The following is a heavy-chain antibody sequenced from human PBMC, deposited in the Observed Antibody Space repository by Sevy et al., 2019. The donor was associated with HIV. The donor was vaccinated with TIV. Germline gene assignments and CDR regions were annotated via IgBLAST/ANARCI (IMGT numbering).Heavy chain of an antibody. D-gene: IGHD1-7*01. V-gene: IGHV4-34*01. CDR2: INHSGST. Sequence: SETMSLTCAVYGGSFSGYYWSWIRQPPGKGLEWIGEINHSGSTNYNPSLKSRVTISVDTSKNQLYLELCSVTAADTAVYYCARGHTGTTQYYFDYWGQGTLVTVSS. CDR1: GGSFSGYY. CDR3: ARGHTGTTQYYFDY. J-gene: IGHJ4*02.